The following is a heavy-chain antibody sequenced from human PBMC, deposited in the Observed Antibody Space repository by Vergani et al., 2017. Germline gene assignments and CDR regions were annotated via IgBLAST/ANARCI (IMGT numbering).Heavy chain of an antibody. Sequence: EVQLLESGGSLKQPGGSVRLSCAASGFTFSSYAMSWVRQAPGKGLKWVSAISGSGGSTYYADSVKGRFTISRDNSKNTLYLQMNSLRAEDTAVYYCAKDLYPLIVVVPTGADYWGQGTLVTVSS. CDR3: AKDLYPLIVVVPTGADY. J-gene: IGHJ4*02. CDR1: GFTFSSYA. CDR2: ISGSGGST. D-gene: IGHD2-2*01. V-gene: IGHV3-23*01.